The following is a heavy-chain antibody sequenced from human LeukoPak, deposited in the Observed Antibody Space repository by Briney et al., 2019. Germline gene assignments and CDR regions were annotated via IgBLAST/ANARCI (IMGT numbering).Heavy chain of an antibody. Sequence: ASVKVSCKASGCTFTDYYLHWVRQAPGQGLEWMGWINPNSGGTNSAQTFQGRVTMTRDTSITTAYLDLSRLRSDDTAVHYCARIDYNHYFDYWGQGTLVTVSS. V-gene: IGHV1-2*02. CDR2: INPNSGGT. D-gene: IGHD4-11*01. CDR3: ARIDYNHYFDY. CDR1: GCTFTDYY. J-gene: IGHJ4*02.